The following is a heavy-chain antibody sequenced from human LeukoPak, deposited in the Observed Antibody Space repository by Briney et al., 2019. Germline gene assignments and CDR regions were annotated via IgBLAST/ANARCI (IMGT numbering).Heavy chain of an antibody. CDR1: GFTFDDYA. Sequence: GGSLRLSCAASGFTFDDYAMHWVRQAPGKGLEWVSGTSWNSGSIGYADSVKGRFTISRDNAKNSLYLQMNSLRPEDTALYYCAKDLSYSSSWPFDYWGQGTLVTVSS. V-gene: IGHV3-9*01. CDR3: AKDLSYSSSWPFDY. CDR2: TSWNSGSI. J-gene: IGHJ4*02. D-gene: IGHD6-13*01.